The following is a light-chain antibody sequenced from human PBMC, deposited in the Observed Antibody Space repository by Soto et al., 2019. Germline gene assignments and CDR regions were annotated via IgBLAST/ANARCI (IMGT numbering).Light chain of an antibody. V-gene: IGLV2-11*01. CDR1: SNDVGAYHY. J-gene: IGLJ1*01. Sequence: QSVLTQLRSVSGSPGQSVTISCTGTSNDVGAYHYVSWYQHHPGKAPKLIIYDVTQLPSGIPDLVSGSKSGNTASLYLSGLQADDEADYHCCSYADNYFYVFGTGTKVTVL. CDR2: DVT. CDR3: CSYADNYFYV.